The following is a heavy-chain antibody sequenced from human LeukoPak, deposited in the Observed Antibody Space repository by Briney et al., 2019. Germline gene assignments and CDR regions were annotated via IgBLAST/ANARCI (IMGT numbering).Heavy chain of an antibody. CDR1: GFIFSSRS. V-gene: IGHV3-48*01. Sequence: GGSLRLSCAASGFIFSSRSMNWVRQAPGKGLEWVSYISSSSTTKYYADSVKGRFTISRDNAKNSLYLQMNSLRAEDTAVYYCARAIYYYDSSGPLDYWGQGTLVTVSS. J-gene: IGHJ4*02. CDR3: ARAIYYYDSSGPLDY. D-gene: IGHD3-22*01. CDR2: ISSSSTTK.